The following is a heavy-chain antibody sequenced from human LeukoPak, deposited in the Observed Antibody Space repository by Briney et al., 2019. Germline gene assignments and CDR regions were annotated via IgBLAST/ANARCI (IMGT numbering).Heavy chain of an antibody. CDR3: ARVIPNGDPFDF. V-gene: IGHV1-46*01. Sequence: ASVKVSCKASGDTFTSYYMHWVRQAPGQGLEWMGIINPSGGSTSYAQKFQGRVTMTRDMSTSTVYMELSSLRPEDTAVYYCARVIPNGDPFDFWGQGTLVTVSS. CDR1: GDTFTSYY. CDR2: INPSGGST. J-gene: IGHJ4*02. D-gene: IGHD4-17*01.